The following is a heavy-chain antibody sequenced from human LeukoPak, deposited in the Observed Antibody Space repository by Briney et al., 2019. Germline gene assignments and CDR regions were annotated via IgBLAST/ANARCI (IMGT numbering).Heavy chain of an antibody. Sequence: GGSLRLSCAASGFTFSSYAMSWVRQAPGKGLEWVSAISGSGGSTYYADSVKGRFTISRDNSKNTLYLQMNSLRAEDTAVYYCAKASGLNAYSSGLYYFDYWGQGTLVTVSS. V-gene: IGHV3-23*01. CDR3: AKASGLNAYSSGLYYFDY. CDR2: ISGSGGST. J-gene: IGHJ4*02. CDR1: GFTFSSYA. D-gene: IGHD6-19*01.